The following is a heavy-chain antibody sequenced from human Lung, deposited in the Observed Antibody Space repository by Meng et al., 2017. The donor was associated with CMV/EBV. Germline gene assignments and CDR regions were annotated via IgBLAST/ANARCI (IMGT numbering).Heavy chain of an antibody. CDR1: GFTVSSHY. J-gene: IGHJ3*02. CDR2: IYSGGST. Sequence: GEALKIPCAAPGFTVSSHYMSWVRQAPGKGLGWVSVIYSGGSTYYADSVKGRFTISRDNSKNTLYLQMNSLRAEDTAVYYCARHNTYYYDAFLGTFDIWGQGTXVTVSS. D-gene: IGHD3-22*01. CDR3: ARHNTYYYDAFLGTFDI. V-gene: IGHV3-53*01.